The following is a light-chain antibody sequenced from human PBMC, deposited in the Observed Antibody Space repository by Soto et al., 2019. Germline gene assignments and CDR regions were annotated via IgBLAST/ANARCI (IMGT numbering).Light chain of an antibody. J-gene: IGLJ1*01. V-gene: IGLV2-8*01. Sequence: QSALTQPPSASGSPGQSVTISCTGTSRDVGGYNYVSWYQQHPGKAPKLMIYEVSKRPSGVPDRFSGSKSGNTASLTVSVLQDEDEAYYYCSSYAGSNNYVFGTGTKLTVL. CDR3: SSYAGSNNYV. CDR2: EVS. CDR1: SRDVGGYNY.